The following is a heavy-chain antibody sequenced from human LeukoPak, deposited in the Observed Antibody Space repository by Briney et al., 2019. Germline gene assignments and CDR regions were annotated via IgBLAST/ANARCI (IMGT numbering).Heavy chain of an antibody. CDR2: IYSGGST. CDR1: GFTVSSNY. V-gene: IGHV3-53*01. CDR3: ARGLGYCSSTSCFTDY. Sequence: PGGSLRLSCAASGFTVSSNYMSWVRQAPGKGLEWVSVIYSGGSTYYADSVKGRFTISRDNSKNTLYLQMNSLRAEDTAVYYCARGLGYCSSTSCFTDYWGQGTLVTVSS. J-gene: IGHJ4*02. D-gene: IGHD2-2*02.